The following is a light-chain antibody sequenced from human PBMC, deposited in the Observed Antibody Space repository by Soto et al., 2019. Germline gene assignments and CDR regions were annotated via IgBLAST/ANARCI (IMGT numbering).Light chain of an antibody. J-gene: IGKJ2*01. CDR1: QSVSSSY. CDR2: GAS. CDR3: QEYGSSPYT. Sequence: EIVLTQSPGTLSLSPGERATLSCRASQSVSSSYLAWYQQKPGQAPRPRIYGASSRATGIPDRFSGSGSGTDFTLTISRLEPEDCAVYYCQEYGSSPYTFGQVTKLEI. V-gene: IGKV3-20*01.